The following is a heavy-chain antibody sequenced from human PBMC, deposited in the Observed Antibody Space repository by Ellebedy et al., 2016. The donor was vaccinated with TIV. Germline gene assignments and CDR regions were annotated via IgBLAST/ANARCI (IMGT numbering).Heavy chain of an antibody. J-gene: IGHJ6*02. CDR1: GFTFSSYP. CDR2: ISGSGGII. V-gene: IGHV3-23*01. CDR3: AREEKHWYHYGLDV. D-gene: IGHD1-1*01. Sequence: GESLKISCAASGFTFSSYPMSWVRQAPGKGLEWVSGISGSGGIIFYTDAVKGRFTISRDDSKNTLYLQMNTLRVDDTAVYYCAREEKHWYHYGLDVWGQGTTVTVSS.